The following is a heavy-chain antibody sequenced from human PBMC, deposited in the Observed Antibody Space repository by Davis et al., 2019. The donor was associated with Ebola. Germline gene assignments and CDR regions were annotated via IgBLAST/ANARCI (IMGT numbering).Heavy chain of an antibody. J-gene: IGHJ3*02. Sequence: ASAKVSCKASAYTFTSYGISWVRQAPGQGLEWMGWISPYNGNTNYAQKLQGRVTMTTDTSTSTAYMELRSLRSDDTAVYYCARGVDNYGYIWGRRSAFDIWGQGTMITVSS. D-gene: IGHD3-16*01. CDR3: ARGVDNYGYIWGRRSAFDI. V-gene: IGHV1-18*01. CDR2: ISPYNGNT. CDR1: AYTFTSYG.